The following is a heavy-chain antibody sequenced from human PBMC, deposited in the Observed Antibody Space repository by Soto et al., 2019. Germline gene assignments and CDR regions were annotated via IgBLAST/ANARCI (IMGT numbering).Heavy chain of an antibody. V-gene: IGHV1-46*01. CDR2: INPSGVST. Sequence: ASVKVSCKASGYTFSNYYIHWVRQAPGQGLEWMGVINPSGVSTTYAQNFQGRVTMTRDTSTSTVYMEPSSLRFDDTAVYYCARLGTTCYYGVDVWGQGTTVTVSS. J-gene: IGHJ6*02. D-gene: IGHD7-27*01. CDR1: GYTFSNYY. CDR3: ARLGTTCYYGVDV.